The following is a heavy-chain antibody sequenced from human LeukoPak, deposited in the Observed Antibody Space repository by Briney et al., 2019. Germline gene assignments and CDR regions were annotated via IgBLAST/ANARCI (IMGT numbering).Heavy chain of an antibody. V-gene: IGHV3-74*01. CDR1: GFTFITYW. D-gene: IGHD1-14*01. J-gene: IGHJ3*01. Sequence: GGSLRLSCAASGFTFITYWMHWVRQAPGEGLIWVSRVNPDESDTTYADSVKGRFTISRDNAKNTLYLQMNSLRAEDTAVYYCARVGPGNTFDVWGQGTTVTVSS. CDR3: ARVGPGNTFDV. CDR2: VNPDESDT.